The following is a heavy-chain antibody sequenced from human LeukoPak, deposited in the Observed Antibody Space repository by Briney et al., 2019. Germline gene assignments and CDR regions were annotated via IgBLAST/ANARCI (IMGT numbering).Heavy chain of an antibody. CDR2: IYYSGST. D-gene: IGHD3-10*01. CDR3: ARDQTGLGAFDI. Sequence: SETLSLTCTVSGGTISSYYWSWIRQPPGKGLEWIGYIYYSGSTNYNPSLKSRVTISVETSKNQLSLKLSSVTAADTAVYYCARDQTGLGAFDIWGQGTMVTVSS. CDR1: GGTISSYY. V-gene: IGHV4-59*01. J-gene: IGHJ3*02.